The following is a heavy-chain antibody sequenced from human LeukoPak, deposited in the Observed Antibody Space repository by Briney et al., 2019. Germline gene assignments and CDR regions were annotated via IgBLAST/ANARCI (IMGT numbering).Heavy chain of an antibody. V-gene: IGHV3-23*01. CDR3: AKDIDWLAFED. D-gene: IGHD6-19*01. Sequence: GRSLRLSCAASGYTFNIHGMNWVRQAPGKGPEWVSGIGPSGDKTYYADSVKGRFTISRDNSENTVYLQMNSLRVEDTALYYCAKDIDWLAFEDWGQGTLVTVSS. CDR1: GYTFNIHG. CDR2: IGPSGDKT. J-gene: IGHJ4*02.